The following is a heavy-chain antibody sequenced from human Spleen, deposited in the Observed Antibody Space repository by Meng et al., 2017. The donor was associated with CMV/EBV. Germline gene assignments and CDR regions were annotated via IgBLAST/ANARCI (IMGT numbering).Heavy chain of an antibody. CDR3: ARDARVPEIVYFDY. D-gene: IGHD5-24*01. J-gene: IGHJ4*02. V-gene: IGHV3-66*02. CDR2: LYSGGFT. CDR1: GFTVSANY. Sequence: CAASGFTVSANYMNWVRQAPGKGLEWVSVLYSGGFTYYADPVKGRFTISRDNSKNTLYLQINSLRTEDTAVYYCARDARVPEIVYFDYWGQGTLVTVSS.